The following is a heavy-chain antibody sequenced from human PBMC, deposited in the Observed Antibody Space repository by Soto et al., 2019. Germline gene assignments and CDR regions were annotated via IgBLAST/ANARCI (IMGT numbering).Heavy chain of an antibody. D-gene: IGHD3-22*01. V-gene: IGHV5-51*01. CDR2: IYPGDSEI. CDR3: GRSDSGGWYGFDD. J-gene: IGHJ4*02. Sequence: GEALKISCKASGYSFTSYWIGWVRQMPGKGLEWMGIIYPGDSEIRYSPSFQGQVTMSADKSTSTAYLQWNSLKASDTAMYYCGRSDSGGWYGFDDWGQGILVTVLS. CDR1: GYSFTSYW.